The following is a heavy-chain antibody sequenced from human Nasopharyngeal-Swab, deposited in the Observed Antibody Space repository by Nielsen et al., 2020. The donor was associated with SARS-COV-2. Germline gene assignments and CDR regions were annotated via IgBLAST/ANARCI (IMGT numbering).Heavy chain of an antibody. J-gene: IGHJ3*02. V-gene: IGHV1-18*01. Sequence: ASVKVSCKASGYTFTSYGISWVRQAPGQGLEWMGWISAYNGNTNYAQKLQGRVTMTTDTSTSTAYMELRSLRSDDTAVYYCAGDIVKAVAGDAFDIWGQGTMVTVSS. D-gene: IGHD6-19*01. CDR2: ISAYNGNT. CDR3: AGDIVKAVAGDAFDI. CDR1: GYTFTSYG.